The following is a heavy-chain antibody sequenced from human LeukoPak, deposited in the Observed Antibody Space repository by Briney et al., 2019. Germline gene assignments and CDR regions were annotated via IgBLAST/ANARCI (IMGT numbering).Heavy chain of an antibody. CDR1: GFTFSSYG. CDR2: ISGSGGST. J-gene: IGHJ6*03. Sequence: GGSLRLSCAASGFTFSSYGMSWVRQAPGKGLEWVSAISGSGGSTYYADSVKGRFTISRDNSKNTLYLQMNSLRAEDTAVYYCARDSWACGSDCYIRYYYYYMDVWGKGTTVTISS. CDR3: ARDSWACGSDCYIRYYYYYMDV. D-gene: IGHD2-21*02. V-gene: IGHV3-23*01.